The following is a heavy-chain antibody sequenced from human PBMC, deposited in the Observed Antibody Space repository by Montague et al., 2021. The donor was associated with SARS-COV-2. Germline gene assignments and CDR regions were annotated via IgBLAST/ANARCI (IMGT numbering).Heavy chain of an antibody. CDR3: ARAAAGGPFDY. CDR2: IYSGGTT. V-gene: IGHV3-53*01. Sequence: SLRLSCAVSGFTVISNYMSWFRQAPGKGLEWVSTIYSGGTTYYADSVKGRFSVSSDTSKDTLYLQMNSLRAEDTAVYYCARAAAGGPFDYWGQGTLVTVSS. CDR1: GFTVISNY. D-gene: IGHD6-13*01. J-gene: IGHJ4*02.